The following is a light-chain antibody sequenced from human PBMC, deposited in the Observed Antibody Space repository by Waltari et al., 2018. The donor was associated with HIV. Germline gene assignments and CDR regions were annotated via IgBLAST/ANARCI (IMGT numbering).Light chain of an antibody. CDR3: GTWDSSLSAV. J-gene: IGLJ3*02. CDR2: GNN. V-gene: IGLV1-51*01. Sequence: QSVLTQPPSVSGAPGQRVTISCTGSSSNIGAGYDVHWYQQFPGTAPKLLIYGNNKRPSGTPDRFSGSKSGTSATLGITGLQTGDEADYYCGTWDSSLSAVFGGGTKLTVL. CDR1: SSNIGAGYD.